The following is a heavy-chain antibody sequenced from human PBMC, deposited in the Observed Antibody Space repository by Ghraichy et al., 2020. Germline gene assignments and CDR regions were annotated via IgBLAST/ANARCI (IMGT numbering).Heavy chain of an antibody. CDR3: ARDLGSGSSSWYFSYYYYYGMDV. J-gene: IGHJ6*02. Sequence: GESLNISCAASGFTFSSYSMNWVRQAPGKGLEWVSSISSSSSYIYYADSVKGRFTISRDNAKNSLYLQMNSLRAEDTAVYYCARDLGSGSSSWYFSYYYYYGMDVWGQGTTVTVSS. CDR1: GFTFSSYS. D-gene: IGHD6-13*01. V-gene: IGHV3-21*01. CDR2: ISSSSSYI.